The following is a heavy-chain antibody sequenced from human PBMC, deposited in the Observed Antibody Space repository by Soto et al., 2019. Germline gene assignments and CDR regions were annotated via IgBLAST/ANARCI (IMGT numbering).Heavy chain of an antibody. Sequence: VRQAPGKGLEWVAVISYDGSNKYYADSVKGRFTISRDNSKNTLYLQMNSLRAEDTAVYYCAKLVTYCGGDCYYHDAFDIWGQGTMVTVSS. CDR3: AKLVTYCGGDCYYHDAFDI. J-gene: IGHJ3*02. CDR2: ISYDGSNK. V-gene: IGHV3-30*18. D-gene: IGHD2-21*02.